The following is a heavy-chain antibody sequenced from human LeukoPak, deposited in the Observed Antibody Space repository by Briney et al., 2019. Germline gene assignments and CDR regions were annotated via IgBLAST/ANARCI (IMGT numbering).Heavy chain of an antibody. Sequence: SETLSLTCTVSGYSISSGYYWGWIRQPPGKGVEWIGSMYHSGSTLNNPSLKSRVTISVDMSKNQFSLKVNSVTAADTAVYYCARHYLRSREMMVRGVISPDYWGQGTLVTVSS. J-gene: IGHJ4*02. CDR2: MYHSGST. D-gene: IGHD3-10*01. V-gene: IGHV4-38-2*02. CDR3: ARHYLRSREMMVRGVISPDY. CDR1: GYSISSGYY.